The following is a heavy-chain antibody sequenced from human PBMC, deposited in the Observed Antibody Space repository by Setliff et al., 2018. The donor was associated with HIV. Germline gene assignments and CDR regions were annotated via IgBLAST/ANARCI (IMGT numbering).Heavy chain of an antibody. Sequence: PGGSLRLSCAASGFTFSNFALHWVRQAPGKGLEWVAVISYDGSNKYYADSVKGRFTISRDNSKNTLYLQMNSLRAEDTAVYYCARARTGTTHYWGQGTLVTVS. D-gene: IGHD1-7*01. CDR1: GFTFSNFA. CDR2: ISYDGSNK. CDR3: ARARTGTTHY. J-gene: IGHJ4*02. V-gene: IGHV3-30*04.